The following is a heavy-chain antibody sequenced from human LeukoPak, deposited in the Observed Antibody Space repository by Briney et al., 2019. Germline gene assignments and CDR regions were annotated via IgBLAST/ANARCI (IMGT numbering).Heavy chain of an antibody. Sequence: ASVKVSCKASGYTFTSYGISWVRQAPGQGLGWMGWISAYNGNTNYAQKLQGRVTMTTDTSTSTAYMELRSLRSDDTAVYYCARARYCSSTSCSRDAFDIWGQGTMVTVSS. V-gene: IGHV1-18*01. CDR2: ISAYNGNT. D-gene: IGHD2-2*01. CDR3: ARARYCSSTSCSRDAFDI. J-gene: IGHJ3*02. CDR1: GYTFTSYG.